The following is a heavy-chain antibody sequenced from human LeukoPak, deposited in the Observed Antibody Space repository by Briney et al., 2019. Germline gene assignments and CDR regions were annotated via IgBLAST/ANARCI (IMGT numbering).Heavy chain of an antibody. CDR1: GFTFSSYE. CDR3: AKDRIVGVTSKTFDY. D-gene: IGHD1-26*01. CDR2: IRYDGSNK. V-gene: IGHV3-30*02. J-gene: IGHJ4*02. Sequence: GGSLRLSCAASGFTFSSYEMNWVRQAPGKGLEWVALIRYDGSNKYYADSVKGRFTISRDNSKNTLYLQMNSLRAEDTAVYYCAKDRIVGVTSKTFDYWGQGTLVTVSS.